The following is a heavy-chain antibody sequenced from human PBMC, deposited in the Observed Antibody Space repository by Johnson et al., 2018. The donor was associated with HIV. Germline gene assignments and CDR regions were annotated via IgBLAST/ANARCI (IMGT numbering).Heavy chain of an antibody. Sequence: VQLVESGGGVVQPGGSLRLSCAASGFTFSSYWMGWVRQAPGKGLEWVSGISWNGGSAAYADSVEGRFTISRDNAKNSLYLQMNTLRVEDTAFYYCARVLRFLEYSLDAFDIWGQGTMVTVSS. D-gene: IGHD3-3*01. CDR2: ISWNGGSA. CDR3: ARVLRFLEYSLDAFDI. V-gene: IGHV3-20*04. CDR1: GFTFSSYW. J-gene: IGHJ3*02.